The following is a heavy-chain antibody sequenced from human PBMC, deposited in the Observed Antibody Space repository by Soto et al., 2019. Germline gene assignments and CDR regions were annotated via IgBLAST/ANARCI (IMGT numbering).Heavy chain of an antibody. Sequence: QVQLVQSGAEVKKPGSSVKVSCKASGGTFSSYTISWVRQAPGQGLEWMGRIIPILGIANYAQKFQGRVTITADKSTSPAYMELSSLRSEDTAVYYCARDRRPEPFDYWGQGTLVTVSS. CDR1: GGTFSSYT. J-gene: IGHJ4*02. CDR3: ARDRRPEPFDY. CDR2: IIPILGIA. D-gene: IGHD6-6*01. V-gene: IGHV1-69*08.